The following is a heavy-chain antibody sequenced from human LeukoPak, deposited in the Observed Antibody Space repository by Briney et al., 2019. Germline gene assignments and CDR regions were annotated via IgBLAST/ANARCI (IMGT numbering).Heavy chain of an antibody. J-gene: IGHJ4*02. CDR3: AREYTLYISGWFIDY. Sequence: SETLSLTCTVSGDSNTNSLYYWGWVHQPPGKGLEWIGTIDYGGSTYYNPSLKSRATISIDTSKNQFSLTLSPVTAADTAVYYCAREYTLYISGWFIDYWGQGTVVTVSS. CDR2: IDYGGST. CDR1: GDSNTNSLYY. D-gene: IGHD6-19*01. V-gene: IGHV4-39*07.